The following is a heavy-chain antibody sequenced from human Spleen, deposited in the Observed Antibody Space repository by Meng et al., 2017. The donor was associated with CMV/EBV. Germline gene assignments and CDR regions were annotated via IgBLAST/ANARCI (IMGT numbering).Heavy chain of an antibody. Sequence: SCAASGFTFSSYAMSWVRQAPGKGLEWVSSISSSSDYIYYANSVKGRFTISRDNARNSLYLQMNSLRAEDTAVYYCARTNNILTGPDYWGQGALVTVSS. D-gene: IGHD3-9*01. V-gene: IGHV3-21*06. J-gene: IGHJ4*02. CDR2: ISSSSDYI. CDR1: GFTFSSYA. CDR3: ARTNNILTGPDY.